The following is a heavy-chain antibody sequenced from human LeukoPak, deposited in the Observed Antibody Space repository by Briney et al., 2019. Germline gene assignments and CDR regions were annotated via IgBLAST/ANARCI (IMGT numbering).Heavy chain of an antibody. CDR1: GGTFSSYA. D-gene: IGHD3-10*01. V-gene: IGHV1-69*05. CDR3: AVFSGSSYNWFDP. Sequence: ASVKVSCKASGGTFSSYAISWVRQAPGQGLEWMRGIIPIFGTANYAQKFQGRVTITTDESTSTAYMELSSLRSEDTAVYYCAVFSGSSYNWFDPWGQGTLVTVSS. CDR2: IIPIFGTA. J-gene: IGHJ5*02.